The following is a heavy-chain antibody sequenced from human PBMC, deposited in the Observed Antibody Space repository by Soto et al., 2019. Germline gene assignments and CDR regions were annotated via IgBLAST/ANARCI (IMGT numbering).Heavy chain of an antibody. CDR1: GGSISSSSYY. CDR3: ASAPQCSSVCYGLIYFDY. V-gene: IGHV4-39*01. J-gene: IGHJ4*02. CDR2: IYYSGST. D-gene: IGHD6-19*01. Sequence: QLQLQESGPGLVKPSETLSLTCTVSGGSISSSSYYWGWIRQPPGKGLEWIGSIYYSGSTYYNPSLKSRVTISGDTVKNQFSLKRSSVTAADTAVYYCASAPQCSSVCYGLIYFDYWGQGTLVIVSS.